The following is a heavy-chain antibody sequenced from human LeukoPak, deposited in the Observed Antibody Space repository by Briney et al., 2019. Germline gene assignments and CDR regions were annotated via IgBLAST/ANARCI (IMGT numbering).Heavy chain of an antibody. CDR3: AKDREWDDYAEYDY. J-gene: IGHJ4*02. Sequence: GGSLRLSCAASGFTFSNAWMSWVRQAPGKGLEWVGRIKSKTDGGTTDYAAPVKGRFTISRDDSKNTLYLQMNSLGADDTAVYYCAKDREWDDYAEYDYWGQGTLVTVSP. CDR2: IKSKTDGGTT. CDR1: GFTFSNAW. D-gene: IGHD4-17*01. V-gene: IGHV3-15*01.